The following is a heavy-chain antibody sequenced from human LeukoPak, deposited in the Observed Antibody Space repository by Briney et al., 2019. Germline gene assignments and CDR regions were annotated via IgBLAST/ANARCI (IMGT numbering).Heavy chain of an antibody. CDR2: ISGSGGST. D-gene: IGHD6-13*01. V-gene: IGHV3-23*01. CDR3: AKTPVIGSYSNTWSGGF. J-gene: IGHJ4*02. Sequence: PGGSLRLSCAASGFTFSSYAMSWVRQAPGKGLEWVSAISGSGGSTYYADSVKGRFTISRDNSKNTLYLQMNSLRAEDTAVYYCAKTPVIGSYSNTWSGGFWGQGTLVTVSS. CDR1: GFTFSSYA.